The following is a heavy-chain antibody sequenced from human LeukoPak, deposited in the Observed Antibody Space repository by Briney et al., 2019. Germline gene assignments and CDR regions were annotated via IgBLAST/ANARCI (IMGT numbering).Heavy chain of an antibody. Sequence: ASVKVSCKASGYTFTSYYMHWVRQAPGQGLEWMGIINPSGGSTSYAQKFQGRVTMTRDTSTSTVYMERSSLRSEDTAVYYCARGRIQLWPMDVWGKGTTVTISS. CDR1: GYTFTSYY. CDR2: INPSGGST. J-gene: IGHJ6*03. V-gene: IGHV1-46*01. D-gene: IGHD5-18*01. CDR3: ARGRIQLWPMDV.